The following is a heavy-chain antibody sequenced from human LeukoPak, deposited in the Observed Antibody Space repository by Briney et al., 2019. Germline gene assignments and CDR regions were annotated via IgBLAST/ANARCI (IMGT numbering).Heavy chain of an antibody. CDR1: AGSISNYY. CDR3: ARVCCGDYVAQIDY. J-gene: IGHJ4*02. Sequence: SETLSLTCTVSAGSISNYYWSWIRQPPGKGLEWIGYIYYSGSTNYNPSLKSRVTISVDTSKNQFSLKLSSATAAGTAVYYCARVCCGDYVAQIDYWGQGTLVTVSS. D-gene: IGHD4-17*01. CDR2: IYYSGST. V-gene: IGHV4-59*01.